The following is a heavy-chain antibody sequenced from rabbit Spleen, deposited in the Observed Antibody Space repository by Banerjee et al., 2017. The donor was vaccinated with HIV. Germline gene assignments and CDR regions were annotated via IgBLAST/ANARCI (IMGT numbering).Heavy chain of an antibody. Sequence: VESGGDLVKPGASLTLTCTASGVSFSFSNYMCWVRQAPGKGLEWIGCVDVGSSGFTYFANWAKGRFTISKTSSTTVTLKMTSLTAADTATYFCARDTATSFSSYGMDLWGPGDPRHRL. V-gene: IGHV1S40*01. J-gene: IGHJ6*01. CDR3: ARDTATSFSSYGMDL. D-gene: IGHD1-1*01. CDR2: VDVGSSGFT. CDR1: GVSFSFSNY.